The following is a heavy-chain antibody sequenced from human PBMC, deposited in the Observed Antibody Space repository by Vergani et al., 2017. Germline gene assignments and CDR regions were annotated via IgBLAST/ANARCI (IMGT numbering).Heavy chain of an antibody. CDR3: ARRDKTKNDFDI. D-gene: IGHD1/OR15-1a*01. J-gene: IGHJ3*02. CDR2: ISSSSSTI. V-gene: IGHV3-48*02. CDR1: GFTFSSYS. Sequence: LLQPGGSLRLSFSSSGFTFSSYSMNFFLHAPGKGLEWVSYISSSSSTIYYADSVKGRFTISRDNAKNSLYLKMKSLRDDDKDVYYCARRDKTKNDFDIWGKGTMVTVSS.